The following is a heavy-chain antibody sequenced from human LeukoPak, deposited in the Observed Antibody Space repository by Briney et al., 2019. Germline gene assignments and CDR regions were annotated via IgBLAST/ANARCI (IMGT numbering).Heavy chain of an antibody. D-gene: IGHD3-3*01. CDR1: GFTFSNYG. CDR3: AKDTRTISCLEY. V-gene: IGHV3-23*01. CDR2: ISDSGGNT. Sequence: GGFLRLSCAASGFTFSNYGMSWVRQAPGKGLEWVSTISDSGGNTYYADSVKGRFTISRDNSKNTLYLQMNSLRAEDTAVYHCAKDTRTISCLEYWGQGTLVTVSS. J-gene: IGHJ4*02.